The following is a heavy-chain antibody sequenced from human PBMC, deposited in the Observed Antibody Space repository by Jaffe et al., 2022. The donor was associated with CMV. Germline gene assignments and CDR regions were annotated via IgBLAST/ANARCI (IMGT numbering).Heavy chain of an antibody. CDR1: GYTFTSYG. Sequence: QVQLVQSGAEVKKPGASVKVSCKASGYTFTSYGISWVRQAPGQGLEWMGWISAYNGNTNYAQKLQGRVTMTTDTSTSTAYMELRSLRSDDTAVYYCAKTKAPGYSSGWYGYYYYYMDVWGKGTTVTVSS. CDR3: AKTKAPGYSSGWYGYYYYYMDV. J-gene: IGHJ6*03. D-gene: IGHD6-19*01. CDR2: ISAYNGNT. V-gene: IGHV1-18*04.